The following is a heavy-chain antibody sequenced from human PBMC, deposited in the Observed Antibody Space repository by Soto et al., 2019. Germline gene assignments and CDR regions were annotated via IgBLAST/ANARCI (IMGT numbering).Heavy chain of an antibody. V-gene: IGHV3-30-3*01. D-gene: IGHD3-22*01. Sequence: GGSLRLSCAASGFTFSTYAMHWVRQAPGKGLEWLAVLSHDGINNYYADSVRGRFTISRDNSKNTLYVQMSSLRGEDTAVYYCARTYYYGSRDYYGPRDYYNGMGVWGQGSTVTVSS. CDR1: GFTFSTYA. J-gene: IGHJ6*02. CDR2: LSHDGINN. CDR3: ARTYYYGSRDYYGPRDYYNGMGV.